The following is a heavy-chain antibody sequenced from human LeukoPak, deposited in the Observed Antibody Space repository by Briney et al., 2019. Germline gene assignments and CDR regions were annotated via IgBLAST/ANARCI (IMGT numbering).Heavy chain of an antibody. CDR1: GFTFSNYW. V-gene: IGHV3-7*01. CDR3: VRDGGVSGYDLLDY. Sequence: PGGSLRLSCAASGFTFSNYWMTWVRQAPGKGLEWVAHINQDGSEEHYMDSVKARFTISRDNPKNSLSLQMNSLRAEDTAVYYCVRDGGVSGYDLLDYWGQGTLVTVSS. D-gene: IGHD5-12*01. J-gene: IGHJ4*02. CDR2: INQDGSEE.